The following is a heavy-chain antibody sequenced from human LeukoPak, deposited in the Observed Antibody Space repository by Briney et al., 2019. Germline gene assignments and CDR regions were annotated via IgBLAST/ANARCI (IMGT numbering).Heavy chain of an antibody. CDR1: GFTFSTYA. CDR3: ARVGY. J-gene: IGHJ4*02. V-gene: IGHV3-33*08. CDR2: IWYDGSNK. Sequence: SLRLSCSTSGFTFSTYAMHWVRQAPGKGLEWVAVIWYDGSNKYYADSVKGRFTISRDNSKNTLYLQMNSLRAEGTAVYYCARVGYWGQGTLVTVSS. D-gene: IGHD6-13*01.